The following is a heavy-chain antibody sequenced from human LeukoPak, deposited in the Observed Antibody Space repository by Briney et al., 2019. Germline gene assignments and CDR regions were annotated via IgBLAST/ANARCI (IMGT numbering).Heavy chain of an antibody. CDR2: IKQDGSEK. Sequence: GGSLRLSCAASGFTFSSHWMSWVRQAPGKGLEWVANIKQDGSEKYYVDSVKGRFTISRDNAKNSLYLQMNSLRAEDTAVYYCARDPAGERYFDYWGQGTLVTVSS. V-gene: IGHV3-7*01. CDR3: ARDPAGERYFDY. D-gene: IGHD1-1*01. J-gene: IGHJ4*02. CDR1: GFTFSSHW.